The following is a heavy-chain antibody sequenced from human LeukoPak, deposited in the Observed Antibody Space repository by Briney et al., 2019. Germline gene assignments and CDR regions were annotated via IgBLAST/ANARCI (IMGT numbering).Heavy chain of an antibody. V-gene: IGHV3-21*01. CDR1: GFTFNSSI. CDR2: ISGSGNYI. Sequence: GGSLRLSCTASGFTFNSSIISSVREAPGKGLEWVSSISGSGNYIYLAASVKGRFTISRDDAQNSVYLQMNSLKDEDTAVSYCARSLTSSPYDKILNCWGQGTLVIVSS. CDR3: ARSLTSSPYDKILNC. J-gene: IGHJ4*02. D-gene: IGHD3-3*01.